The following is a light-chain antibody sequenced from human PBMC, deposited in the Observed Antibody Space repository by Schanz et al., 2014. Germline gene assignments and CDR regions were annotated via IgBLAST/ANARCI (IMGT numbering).Light chain of an antibody. Sequence: QSALTQPPSVSGSPGQSVTISCTGTSSDVGGYNYVSWYQQHPGKAPKLIIYDVNNRPSGVSNRFSASKSGNTASLTISGLQAEDEADYYCSSYTTSSTFHVVFGGGTKVTVL. CDR3: SSYTTSSTFHVV. V-gene: IGLV2-14*01. J-gene: IGLJ2*01. CDR2: DVN. CDR1: SSDVGGYNY.